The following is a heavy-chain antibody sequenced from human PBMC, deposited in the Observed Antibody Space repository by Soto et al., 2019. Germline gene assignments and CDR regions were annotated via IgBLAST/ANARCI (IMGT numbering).Heavy chain of an antibody. CDR2: IHPSVGST. CDR3: ARTGGARFDY. D-gene: IGHD3-16*01. CDR1: GYTFTSQN. J-gene: IGHJ4*02. Sequence: QVQLVQSGAEVKKPGASVKVSCKASGYTFTSQNMHWVRQAPGQGLEWMGVIHPSVGSTTYAQKFEGRVSMTRHTSTSTAYREVSDRRSEDTAVYDRARTGGARFDYWGQGALVTFS. V-gene: IGHV1-46*03.